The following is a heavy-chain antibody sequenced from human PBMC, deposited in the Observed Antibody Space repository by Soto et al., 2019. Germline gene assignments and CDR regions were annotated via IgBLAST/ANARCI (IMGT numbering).Heavy chain of an antibody. V-gene: IGHV3-23*01. CDR3: ARRV. Sequence: EVQVSESGGGLVQPGGSLRLSCATSGYTFSNYPMNWVRHAPGKGLEWASGISAGGDRTYYADSVKGRFTIFRDNSKKPVSMRMASLRVEDTAVYSCARRVWGQGTLVTVSS. CDR2: ISAGGDRT. J-gene: IGHJ4*02. CDR1: GYTFSNYP. D-gene: IGHD6-13*01.